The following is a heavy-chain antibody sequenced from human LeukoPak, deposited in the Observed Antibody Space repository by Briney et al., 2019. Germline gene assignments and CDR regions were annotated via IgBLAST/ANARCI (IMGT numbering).Heavy chain of an antibody. Sequence: GASVKVSCKASGYTFTSYDINWVRQATGQGLEWMGWMNPNSGNTGYAQKFQGRVTITRNTSISTAYMELSSLRSEDTAVYYCARGRLQDYCSSTSCYLDAFDIWGQGTMVTVSS. CDR2: MNPNSGNT. J-gene: IGHJ3*02. CDR3: ARGRLQDYCSSTSCYLDAFDI. CDR1: GYTFTSYD. V-gene: IGHV1-8*03. D-gene: IGHD2-2*01.